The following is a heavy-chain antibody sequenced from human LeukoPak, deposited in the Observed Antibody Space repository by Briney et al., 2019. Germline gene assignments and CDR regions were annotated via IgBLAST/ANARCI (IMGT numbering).Heavy chain of an antibody. CDR3: ARDRSGSYYAAFDI. D-gene: IGHD1-26*01. Sequence: GGSLRLSCAPSGFTFSSYSINWVRQAPGKGLEWVSSISSSSSYIYYADSVKGRFTISRDNAKNSLYLQMNSLRAEDTAVYYCARDRSGSYYAAFDIWGQGTMVTVSS. CDR1: GFTFSSYS. V-gene: IGHV3-21*01. J-gene: IGHJ3*02. CDR2: ISSSSSYI.